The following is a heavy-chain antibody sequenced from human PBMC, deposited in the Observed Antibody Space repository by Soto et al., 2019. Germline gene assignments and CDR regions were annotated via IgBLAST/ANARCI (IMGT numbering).Heavy chain of an antibody. D-gene: IGHD2-2*01. CDR1: GGSISSYY. CDR2: IYYSGST. V-gene: IGHV4-59*01. CDR3: ARSTLSGFEYYYMDV. Sequence: SETLSLTCTVSGGSISSYYWSWIRQPPGKGLEWIGCIYYSGSTNYNPSLKSRVTISVDTSKNQFSLKLSSVTAADTAVYYCARSTLSGFEYYYMDVWGKGTTVTVSS. J-gene: IGHJ6*03.